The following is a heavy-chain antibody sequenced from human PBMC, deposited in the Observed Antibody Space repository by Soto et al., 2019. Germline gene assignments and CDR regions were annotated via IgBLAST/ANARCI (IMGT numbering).Heavy chain of an antibody. CDR2: IKQDGSEK. D-gene: IGHD3-22*01. CDR3: ASRLGYYDSSPAVY. J-gene: IGHJ4*02. V-gene: IGHV3-7*03. CDR1: GFTFSSYW. Sequence: GSLRLSCAASGFTFSSYWMSWVRQAPGKGLEWVANIKQDGSEKYYVDSVKGRFTISRDNAKNSLYLQMNSLRAEDTAVYYCASRLGYYDSSPAVYWGQGTLVTVSS.